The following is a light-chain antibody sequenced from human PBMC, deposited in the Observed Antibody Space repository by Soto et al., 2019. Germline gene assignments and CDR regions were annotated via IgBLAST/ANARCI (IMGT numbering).Light chain of an antibody. CDR3: QQHGRSPFT. J-gene: IGKJ3*01. V-gene: IGKV3-20*01. CDR2: GAS. CDR1: QSVSSNN. Sequence: EIVLTQSPGTLSLSPGERATLSCRASQSVSSNNLAWYQQRPGQAPRVVIYGASTRATGIPERFSGSGSGTDFTLTISRLEPEDFAVYYCQQHGRSPFTFGPGTKVDTK.